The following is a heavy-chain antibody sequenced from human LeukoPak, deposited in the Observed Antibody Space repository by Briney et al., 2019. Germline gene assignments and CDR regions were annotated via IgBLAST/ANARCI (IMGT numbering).Heavy chain of an antibody. CDR1: GGSVINTNW. CDR2: VRLDGRT. V-gene: IGHV4-4*02. CDR3: AREGGFYRPLDY. D-gene: IGHD3-3*01. Sequence: SGTLSLTCGVSGGSVINTNWWTWARQPPGKGLEWIGEVRLDGRTNYNPSLESRLTMSVDVSENQVSLKLTSVTAADTAVYYCAREGGFYRPLDYSGQGTLVTVSS. J-gene: IGHJ4*02.